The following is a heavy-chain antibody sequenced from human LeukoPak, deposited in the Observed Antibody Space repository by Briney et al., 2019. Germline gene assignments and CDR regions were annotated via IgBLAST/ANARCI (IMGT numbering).Heavy chain of an antibody. V-gene: IGHV5-51*01. D-gene: IGHD6-19*01. CDR3: ARGDTEVAATADF. CDR1: GYSFTTHW. CDR2: LHPGDSDT. Sequence: HGESLKISCKASGYSFTTHWIGWVRQMPGKGLEWMGILHPGDSDTRYSPSFQGRVTISADKSISTAYLQWSSLRASDSAMYYCARGDTEVAATADFWGQGTLVTVSS. J-gene: IGHJ4*02.